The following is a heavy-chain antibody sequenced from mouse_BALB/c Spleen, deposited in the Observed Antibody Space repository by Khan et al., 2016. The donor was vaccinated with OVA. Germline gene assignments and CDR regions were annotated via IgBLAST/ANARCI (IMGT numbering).Heavy chain of an antibody. J-gene: IGHJ4*01. CDR2: IWAGGST. Sequence: QVQLKESGPGLVAPSQSLSITCTVSGFSLTSYGVHWVRQPPGEGLEGLGIIWAGGSTNYNSALMSRLSIKKDNSQRQVFLKMNSLQTVDTAIYXCARDDRGGNDAMDYLVQGTSFTVSS. CDR1: GFSLTSYG. D-gene: IGHD3-1*01. CDR3: ARDDRGGNDAMDY. V-gene: IGHV2-9*02.